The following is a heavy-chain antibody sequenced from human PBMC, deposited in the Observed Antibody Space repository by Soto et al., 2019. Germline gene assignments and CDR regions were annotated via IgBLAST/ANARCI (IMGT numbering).Heavy chain of an antibody. Sequence: SETLSLPYTGSAGSTSSSRYYGGWIRQPPGKGLEWIGSIYYSGSTYYNPSLKSRVTISVDTSKNQFSLKLSSVTAADTAVYYCARRGYYAISAFDIWGQGTMVS. CDR1: AGSTSSSRYY. CDR3: ARRGYYAISAFDI. CDR2: IYYSGST. J-gene: IGHJ3*02. V-gene: IGHV4-39*01. D-gene: IGHD2-8*01.